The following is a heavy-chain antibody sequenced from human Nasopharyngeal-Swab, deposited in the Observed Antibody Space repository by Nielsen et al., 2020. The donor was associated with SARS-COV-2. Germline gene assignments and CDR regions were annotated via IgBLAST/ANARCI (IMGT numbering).Heavy chain of an antibody. J-gene: IGHJ4*02. Sequence: GESLKISCAASGFSFASYSMTWVRQAPGKGLEWVSAIGGHIFAGNTHYADSVVGRFTVSRDSSKNTLYLQMDSLRGEDTAVYYCARDAPAHYGAFYWGRGTLVTVSS. CDR2: IGGHIFAGNT. CDR3: ARDAPAHYGAFY. V-gene: IGHV3-23*01. D-gene: IGHD4-17*01. CDR1: GFSFASYS.